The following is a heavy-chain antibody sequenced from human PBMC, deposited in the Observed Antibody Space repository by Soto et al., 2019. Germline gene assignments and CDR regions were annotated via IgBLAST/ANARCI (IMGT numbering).Heavy chain of an antibody. J-gene: IGHJ4*02. D-gene: IGHD3-16*01. Sequence: EVQLVESGGGLVQPGRSLRLSCAASGFTFDDYAMHWVRQAPGKGLEWVSGISWNSGSIGYADSVKGRFTISRDNAKNSRDLKMNGLGAEETGLYYWAKDKGGGVPIRGIDYWGQGTLVTVSS. V-gene: IGHV3-9*01. CDR3: AKDKGGGVPIRGIDY. CDR2: ISWNSGSI. CDR1: GFTFDDYA.